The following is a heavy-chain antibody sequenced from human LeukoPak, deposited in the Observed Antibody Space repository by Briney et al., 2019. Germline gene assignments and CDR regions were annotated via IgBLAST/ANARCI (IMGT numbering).Heavy chain of an antibody. Sequence: SETLSLTCTVSGGSISGYSWTWIRQPPGKSLEWVGEISPSGSTQYNPSLESRVTISLDASKSQFYLKLNSVTAADTAVYYCARRVRSADYRLDYWGQGTLVTVSS. J-gene: IGHJ4*02. V-gene: IGHV4-34*01. CDR2: ISPSGST. CDR3: ARRVRSADYRLDY. CDR1: GGSISGYS. D-gene: IGHD4-11*01.